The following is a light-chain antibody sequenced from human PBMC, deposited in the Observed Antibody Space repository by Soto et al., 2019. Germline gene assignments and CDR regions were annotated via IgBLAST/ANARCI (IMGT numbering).Light chain of an antibody. J-gene: IGLJ3*02. Sequence: QSVLTQPASVSGSPGQSITISCTGTSSDVGGYNYVSWYQQHPGKAPKLMIYEVNNRPSGVSNRFSGSKSGNTASLTISGRQAEDEADYYCTSYTSSNTPVFGGGTKLTVL. CDR2: EVN. CDR1: SSDVGGYNY. CDR3: TSYTSSNTPV. V-gene: IGLV2-14*01.